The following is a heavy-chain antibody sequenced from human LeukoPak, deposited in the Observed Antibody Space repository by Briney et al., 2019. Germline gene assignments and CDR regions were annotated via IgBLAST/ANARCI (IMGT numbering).Heavy chain of an antibody. D-gene: IGHD4-23*01. CDR2: NSGYNGNT. Sequence: GASVKVSCKASGYTFTSYGISWVRQAPGQGLEWMGWNSGYNGNTNYAQKLQGRVTMTTDTSTSTAFMELRSLTSDDTAVYYCATLSDYRGSRPFDIWGQGTMVTVSS. J-gene: IGHJ3*02. V-gene: IGHV1-18*01. CDR1: GYTFTSYG. CDR3: ATLSDYRGSRPFDI.